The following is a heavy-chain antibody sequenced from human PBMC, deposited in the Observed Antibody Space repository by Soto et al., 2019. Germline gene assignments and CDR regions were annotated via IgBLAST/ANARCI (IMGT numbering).Heavy chain of an antibody. CDR3: VRAVGYYCGMDV. V-gene: IGHV1-18*01. Sequence: GASVKVSCKAAGYTFASYGISWGRQAPGQGLEGMGWISAYNGNTNYAQKLHGRGTMTTDTSTSTDYMELRSLRSDDTAVYYCVRAVGYYCGMDVWGQGTTVTVFS. CDR2: ISAYNGNT. CDR1: GYTFASYG. D-gene: IGHD6-19*01. J-gene: IGHJ6*02.